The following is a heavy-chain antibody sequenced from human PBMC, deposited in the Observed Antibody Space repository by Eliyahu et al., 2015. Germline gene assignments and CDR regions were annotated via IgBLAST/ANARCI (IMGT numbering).Heavy chain of an antibody. CDR1: GFTFSSYS. V-gene: IGHV3-21*01. J-gene: IGHJ3*02. Sequence: EVQLVESGGGLVKPGGSLRLSCAASGFTFSSYSMNWVRQAPGKGLEWVSSISSSSSYIYYADSVKGRFTISRDNAKNSLYLQMNSLRAEDTAVYYCARMNQGADAFDIWGQGTMVTVSS. CDR2: ISSSSSYI. CDR3: ARMNQGADAFDI.